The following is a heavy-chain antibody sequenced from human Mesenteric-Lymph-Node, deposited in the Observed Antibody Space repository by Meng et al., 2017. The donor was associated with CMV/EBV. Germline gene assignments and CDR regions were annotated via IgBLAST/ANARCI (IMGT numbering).Heavy chain of an antibody. CDR3: ARGRAYSGSYLDYYYGMDV. CDR1: GYTFTGYY. J-gene: IGHJ6*02. CDR2: MNPNSGNT. V-gene: IGHV1-8*03. D-gene: IGHD1-26*01. Sequence: ASVKVSCKASGYTFTGYYMHWVRQATGQGLEWMGWMNPNSGNTGYAQKFQGRVTITRNTSISTAYMELSSLRSEDTAVYYCARGRAYSGSYLDYYYGMDVWGQGTTVTVSS.